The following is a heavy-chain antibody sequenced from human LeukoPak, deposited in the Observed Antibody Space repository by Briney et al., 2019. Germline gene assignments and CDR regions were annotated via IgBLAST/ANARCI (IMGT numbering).Heavy chain of an antibody. D-gene: IGHD2-2*02. CDR1: GYTFTSYD. Sequence: ALVKVSCKASGYTFTSYDINWVRQATGQGLEWMGWMNPNSGNTGYAQKFQGRVTITRNTSISTAYMELSSLRSEDTAVYYCARVPGYCSSTSCYNGVDYWGQGTLVTVSS. CDR2: MNPNSGNT. J-gene: IGHJ4*02. CDR3: ARVPGYCSSTSCYNGVDY. V-gene: IGHV1-8*03.